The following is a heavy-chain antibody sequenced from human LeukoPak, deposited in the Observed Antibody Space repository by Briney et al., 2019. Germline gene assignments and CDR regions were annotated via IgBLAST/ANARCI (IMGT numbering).Heavy chain of an antibody. V-gene: IGHV1-46*01. CDR1: GYTFTSYY. Sequence: ASAKVSCKASGYTFTSYYMHWVRQAAGQGREWMGIINPSGGSTSYAQKFQGRVTMTRDMSTSTVYMELSSLRSEDTAVYYCARRTQFSYFDYWGQGTLVTVSS. D-gene: IGHD1-14*01. CDR3: ARRTQFSYFDY. J-gene: IGHJ4*02. CDR2: INPSGGST.